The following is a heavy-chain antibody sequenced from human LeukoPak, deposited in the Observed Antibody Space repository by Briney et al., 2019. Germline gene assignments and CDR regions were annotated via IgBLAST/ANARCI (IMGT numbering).Heavy chain of an antibody. J-gene: IGHJ5*02. Sequence: SETLSLTCTVSGYSISSGYYWGWIRQPPGKGLEWIGSIYHSGSTNYNPSLKSRVTISVDTSKNQFSLKLSSVTAADTAVYYCARGGGSGSPNWFDPWGQGTLVTVSS. CDR3: ARGGGSGSPNWFDP. V-gene: IGHV4-38-2*02. D-gene: IGHD3-10*01. CDR1: GYSISSGYY. CDR2: IYHSGST.